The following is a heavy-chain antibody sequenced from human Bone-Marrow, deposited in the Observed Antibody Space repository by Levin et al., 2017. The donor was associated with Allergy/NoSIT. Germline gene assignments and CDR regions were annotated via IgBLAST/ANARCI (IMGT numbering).Heavy chain of an antibody. J-gene: IGHJ6*03. CDR1: GYTLTRYY. CDR3: ATHGVPAAIDYYYYYMEV. CDR2: INPSSGRT. V-gene: IGHV1-46*01. Sequence: GESLKISCEASGYTLTRYYIHWVRQAPGQGLEWMGVINPSSGRTTYAQKFRGRVTMTRDTSTSTAYMEVNSLRSDDTAVYYCATHGVPAAIDYYYYYMEVWGKGTPVTVSS. D-gene: IGHD2-2*02.